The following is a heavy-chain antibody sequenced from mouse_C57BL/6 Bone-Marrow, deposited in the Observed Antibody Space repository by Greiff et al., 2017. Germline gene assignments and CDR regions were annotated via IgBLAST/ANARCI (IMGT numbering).Heavy chain of an antibody. CDR3: ATELSYFDY. Sequence: EVQLQQSGAELARPGASVKLSCKASGYTFTSYGISWVKQRTGQGLEWIGVINPYNGGTSYNQKFKGKATLTVDKSSSTAYMEPNSLTSEDSAVYYCATELSYFDYWGQGTTLTVSS. CDR2: INPYNGGT. D-gene: IGHD3-3*01. V-gene: IGHV1-19*01. CDR1: GYTFTSYG. J-gene: IGHJ2*01.